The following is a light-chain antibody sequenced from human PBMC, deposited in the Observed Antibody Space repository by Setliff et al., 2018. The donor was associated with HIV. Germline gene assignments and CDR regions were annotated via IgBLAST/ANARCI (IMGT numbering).Light chain of an antibody. Sequence: QSVLTQPPSASGTPGQRVTISCSGSSSNIGSNSVNWYQHLPGTAPKLLIYGNSSRPSGVPDRFSGSKSDTSASLAITGLQAEDEADYYCQSYDSSLSGYVFGSGTKVTVL. V-gene: IGLV1-40*01. CDR2: GNS. CDR1: SSNIGSNS. J-gene: IGLJ1*01. CDR3: QSYDSSLSGYV.